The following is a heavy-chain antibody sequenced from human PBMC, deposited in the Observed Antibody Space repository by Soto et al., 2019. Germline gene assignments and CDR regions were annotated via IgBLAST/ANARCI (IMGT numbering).Heavy chain of an antibody. D-gene: IGHD2-2*01. CDR2: VSSSSIYI. CDR3: ARETYCSSTSCYLDY. CDR1: GFTFNTYT. Sequence: EVQLVESGGGLVKPGGSLRLSCAASGFTFNTYTLAWVRQAPGRGLEWVSSVSSSSIYIHYGDSVKGRFSISRDNAQNSGDLQMDSLRADDTVVYYCARETYCSSTSCYLDYWGRGTLVTVSS. J-gene: IGHJ4*02. V-gene: IGHV3-21*02.